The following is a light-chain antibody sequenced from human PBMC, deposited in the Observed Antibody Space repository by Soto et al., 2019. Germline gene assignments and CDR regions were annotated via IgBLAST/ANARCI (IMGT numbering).Light chain of an antibody. V-gene: IGKV1-9*01. CDR2: GAS. CDR1: QGISSY. J-gene: IGKJ5*01. CDR3: QQLNTYPIT. Sequence: IQLTQSPSSLSASVGDRVTITCRASQGISSYLAWYQQKPGKAPKLLISGASTWEGGVPFRFSGSGSGTDFTLIISSLQPEDFDTYYFQQLNTYPITFGQGTRLEIK.